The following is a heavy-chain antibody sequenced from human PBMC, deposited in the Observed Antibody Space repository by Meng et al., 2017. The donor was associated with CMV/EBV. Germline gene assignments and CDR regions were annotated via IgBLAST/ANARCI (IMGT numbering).Heavy chain of an antibody. CDR2: IKQDGSEK. CDR3: ARADIVVVPAARKVYYCYGMDV. D-gene: IGHD2-2*01. Sequence: GESLKISCAASGFTFSSYWMSWVRQAPGKGLEWVANIKQDGSEKYYVDSVKGRFTISRDNAKNSLYLQMNSLRAEDTAVYYCARADIVVVPAARKVYYCYGMDVWGQGTTVTVSS. V-gene: IGHV3-7*01. CDR1: GFTFSSYW. J-gene: IGHJ6*02.